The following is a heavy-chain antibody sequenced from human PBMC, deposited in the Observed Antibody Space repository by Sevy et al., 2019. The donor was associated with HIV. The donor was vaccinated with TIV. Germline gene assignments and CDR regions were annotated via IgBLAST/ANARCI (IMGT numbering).Heavy chain of an antibody. CDR1: GFTFGNYA. V-gene: IGHV3-9*01. D-gene: IGHD2-15*01. J-gene: IGHJ4*02. Sequence: GGSLRLSCAGSGFTFGNYAMYWDRQSPGKGLEWVSGISWNSGSMGYADAVEGRFTISRDNAKNSLHLEMNSLRPEDTALYYCAKGVSGGNSGAAFDYWGQGTRVTVSS. CDR3: AKGVSGGNSGAAFDY. CDR2: ISWNSGSM.